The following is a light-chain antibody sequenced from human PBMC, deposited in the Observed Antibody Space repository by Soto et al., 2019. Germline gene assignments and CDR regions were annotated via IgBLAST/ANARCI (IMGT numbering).Light chain of an antibody. V-gene: IGKV3-15*01. CDR2: GAS. CDR1: QSMSNN. J-gene: IGKJ1*01. CDR3: QQYNSYSPWT. Sequence: EIVMTQSLATLSLSPGEKAALSCGAIQSMSNNLAWYQQKPGQAPRLLIYGASTRTTGIPARFSGSGSGTEFTLTISSLQPDDIATYYCQQYNSYSPWTFGQGTKVDIK.